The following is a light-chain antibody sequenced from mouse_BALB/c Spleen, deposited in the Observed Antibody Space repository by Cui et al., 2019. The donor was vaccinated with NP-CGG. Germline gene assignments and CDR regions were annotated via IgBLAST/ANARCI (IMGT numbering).Light chain of an antibody. Sequence: QAVVTQESALTTSPGEILTLTCRSSTGAVTTSNYANWVQEKPDHLFTGLIGGTNNRTPGVPARFSGSLIGDKAALTITGAQTEDEAIYFCALWYSNHWVFGGGTKLTVL. CDR2: GTN. V-gene: IGLV1*01. CDR3: ALWYSNHWV. J-gene: IGLJ1*01. CDR1: TGAVTTSNY.